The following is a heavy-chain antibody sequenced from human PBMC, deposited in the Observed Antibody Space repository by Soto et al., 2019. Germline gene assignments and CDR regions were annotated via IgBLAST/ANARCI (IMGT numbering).Heavy chain of an antibody. Sequence: EVQLLESGGGLVQPGGSLRLSCAASGFTFSSYVMSWVRQAPGKGLEWVSSISGSGDSTYYADSVKGRFTISRDNSKNTFYLQMNNLKAEDTAVYYCARTGYWYYFHYWGQGTLVTVSS. CDR2: ISGSGDST. J-gene: IGHJ4*02. CDR3: ARTGYWYYFHY. V-gene: IGHV3-23*01. D-gene: IGHD2-8*02. CDR1: GFTFSSYV.